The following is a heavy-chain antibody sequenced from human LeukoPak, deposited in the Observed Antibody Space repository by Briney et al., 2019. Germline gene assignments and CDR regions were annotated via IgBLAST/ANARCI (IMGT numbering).Heavy chain of an antibody. Sequence: SVKVSCKASGGTFSSYTISWVRQAPGKGLDWMGRIIPILGIANYAQKFQGRVTITADKSTSTAYMELSSLRSEDTAVYYCARSPRYCSSTSCYWFDYWGQGTLVTVSS. CDR3: ARSPRYCSSTSCYWFDY. V-gene: IGHV1-69*02. CDR1: GGTFSSYT. D-gene: IGHD2-2*01. J-gene: IGHJ5*01. CDR2: IIPILGIA.